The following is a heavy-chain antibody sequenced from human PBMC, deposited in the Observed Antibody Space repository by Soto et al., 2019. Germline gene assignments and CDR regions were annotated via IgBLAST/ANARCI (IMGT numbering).Heavy chain of an antibody. CDR2: INAGNGNT. J-gene: IGHJ4*02. CDR1: GYTFTSYA. CDR3: ARAPGGSSSFVDY. Sequence: QVQLVQSGAEEKKPGASVKVSCKASGYTFTSYAMHWVRQAPGQRLEWMGWINAGNGNTKYSQKSQGRVTITRDTSASTAYMELSSLRSEDTAVYYCARAPGGSSSFVDYWGQGTLVTVSS. V-gene: IGHV1-3*05. D-gene: IGHD6-6*01.